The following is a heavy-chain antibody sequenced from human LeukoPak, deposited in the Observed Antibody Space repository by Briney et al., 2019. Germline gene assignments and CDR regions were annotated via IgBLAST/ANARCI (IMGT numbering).Heavy chain of an antibody. CDR2: ISSNGGST. CDR1: GFTFSSYA. V-gene: IGHV3-64D*06. D-gene: IGHD6-19*01. CDR3: VKDLFLGWGSSGWGAFDI. J-gene: IGHJ3*02. Sequence: PGGSLRLSCAASGFTFSSYAMHWVRQAPGKGLEYVSAISSNGGSTYYADSVKGRFTISRDNSKNTLYLQMSSLRAEDTAVYYCVKDLFLGWGSSGWGAFDIWGQGTMVTVSS.